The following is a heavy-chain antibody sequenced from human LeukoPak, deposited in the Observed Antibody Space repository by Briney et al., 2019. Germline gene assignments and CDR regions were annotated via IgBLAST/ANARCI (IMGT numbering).Heavy chain of an antibody. CDR1: GYTFTCYY. CDR3: ARDRGYDFWSGYYGFYFDY. V-gene: IGHV1-2*02. CDR2: INPNIGGT. Sequence: ASGKVSCKASGYTFTCYYMHWVRQAPGQGLEWRGWINPNIGGTNHVQKFQGRVTMTRDTSISTAYMELSRLRSDDTAVYYCARDRGYDFWSGYYGFYFDYWGQGTLVTVSS. J-gene: IGHJ4*02. D-gene: IGHD3-3*01.